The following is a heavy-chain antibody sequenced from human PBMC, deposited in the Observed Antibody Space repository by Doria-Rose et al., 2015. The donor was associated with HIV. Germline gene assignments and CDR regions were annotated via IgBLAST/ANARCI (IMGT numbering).Heavy chain of an antibody. V-gene: IGHV4-34*01. CDR2: INHSGNF. Sequence: LTCTVYGGSFSGHYWSWIRQPPGRGLEWIGEINHSGNFTYNPSLKTRVTISLDTSKNQFSLKLASVAAADTAVYYCADSAPFDIWGQGTMVTVSS. CDR3: ADSAPFDI. CDR1: GGSFSGHY. J-gene: IGHJ3*02.